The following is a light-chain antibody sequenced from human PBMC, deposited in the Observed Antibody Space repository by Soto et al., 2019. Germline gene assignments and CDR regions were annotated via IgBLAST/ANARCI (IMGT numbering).Light chain of an antibody. Sequence: DIQMTQSPSSVSAPVGDRVTITCLASQGIGTWLGWYQQKPGKAPNLLISGASSLQSGVPSRFSASGSGTDFTLTITSLQPEDFATYYCQQTNSFPFTFGQGTRLEIK. CDR2: GAS. CDR1: QGIGTW. V-gene: IGKV1-12*01. J-gene: IGKJ5*01. CDR3: QQTNSFPFT.